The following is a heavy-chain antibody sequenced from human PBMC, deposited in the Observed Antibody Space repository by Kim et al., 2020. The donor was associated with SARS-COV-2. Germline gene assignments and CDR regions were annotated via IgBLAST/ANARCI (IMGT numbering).Heavy chain of an antibody. Sequence: SETLSLTCTVSGGSISSYYWSWIRQPPGKGLEWIGYIYYSGSTNYNPSLKSRVTISVDTSKNQFSLKLSSVTAADTAVYYGARVASSIAVAVAFDPWGQGTLVTVSS. D-gene: IGHD6-19*01. CDR2: IYYSGST. CDR3: ARVASSIAVAVAFDP. J-gene: IGHJ5*02. V-gene: IGHV4-59*01. CDR1: GGSISSYY.